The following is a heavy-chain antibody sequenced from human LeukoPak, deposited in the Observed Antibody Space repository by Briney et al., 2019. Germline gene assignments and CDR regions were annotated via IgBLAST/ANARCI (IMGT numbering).Heavy chain of an antibody. D-gene: IGHD6-19*01. CDR1: GFTFSSYG. Sequence: PGGSLRLSCAASGFTFSSYGMHWVRQAPGEGLEWAAVIWYDGSNKYYADSVKGRFTISRDNSKNTLYLQMNSLRAEDTAVYYCARAVAGTYNWFDPWGQGTLVTVSS. J-gene: IGHJ5*02. CDR3: ARAVAGTYNWFDP. CDR2: IWYDGSNK. V-gene: IGHV3-33*01.